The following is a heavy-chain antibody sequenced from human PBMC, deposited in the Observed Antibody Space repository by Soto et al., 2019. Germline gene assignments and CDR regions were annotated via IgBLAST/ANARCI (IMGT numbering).Heavy chain of an antibody. J-gene: IGHJ6*02. CDR3: ARVIVVEPASEDSYYYYGMDV. V-gene: IGHV1-2*02. D-gene: IGHD2-2*01. Sequence: ASVKVSCKASGYTFTDNDIHWVRQAPGQGLEWVGWITPNSGFTKYAQKFQGRVTMTGDTSINTAYMELSSLRSDDSAVYYCARVIVVEPASEDSYYYYGMDVWGRGTTVTVSS. CDR1: GYTFTDND. CDR2: ITPNSGFT.